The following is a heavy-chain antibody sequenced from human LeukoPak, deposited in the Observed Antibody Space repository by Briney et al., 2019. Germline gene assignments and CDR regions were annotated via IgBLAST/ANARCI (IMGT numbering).Heavy chain of an antibody. J-gene: IGHJ4*02. CDR3: ARSVAASRDY. V-gene: IGHV3-20*04. CDR2: INWNGGST. Sequence: GGSLRLSCAASGFTFDDYGMSWVRQAPGKGREWVSGINWNGGSTGYADSVKGRFTISRDNAKNSLYLQMNSLRAEDTASYYCARSVAASRDYWGQGTLVTVSS. D-gene: IGHD2-15*01. CDR1: GFTFDDYG.